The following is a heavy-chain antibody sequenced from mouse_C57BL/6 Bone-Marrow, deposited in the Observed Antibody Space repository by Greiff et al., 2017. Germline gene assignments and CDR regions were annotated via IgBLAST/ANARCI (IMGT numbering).Heavy chain of an antibody. CDR1: GFTFSSYA. Sequence: EVQGVESGGGLVKPGGSLKLSCAASGFTFSSYAMSWVRQTPEKRLEWVATISDGGSYTYYPDNVKGRFTISRDNAKNNLYLQMSHLKSEDTAMYYCARGNGTGWYFDVWGTGTTVTVSS. CDR2: ISDGGSYT. V-gene: IGHV5-4*01. CDR3: ARGNGTGWYFDV. J-gene: IGHJ1*03. D-gene: IGHD4-1*01.